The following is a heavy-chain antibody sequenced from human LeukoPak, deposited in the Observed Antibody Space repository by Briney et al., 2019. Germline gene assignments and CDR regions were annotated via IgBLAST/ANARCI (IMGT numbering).Heavy chain of an antibody. CDR3: ARDQGVAGYVFGQ. CDR2: ISDDSNYI. Sequence: GGSLRLSCAASGFTFSSYSMSWVRQAPGKGLEWVSSISDDSNYIYYADSVKGRFTISRDNAKNSLYLQMNSLRAEDTAVYYCARDQGVAGYVFGQWGQGTLVTVSS. J-gene: IGHJ4*02. D-gene: IGHD6-19*01. V-gene: IGHV3-21*01. CDR1: GFTFSSYS.